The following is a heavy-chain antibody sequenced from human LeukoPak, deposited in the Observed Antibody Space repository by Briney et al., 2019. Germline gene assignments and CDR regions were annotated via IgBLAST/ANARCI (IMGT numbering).Heavy chain of an antibody. CDR2: IYYSGST. CDR1: GGSISIISYY. J-gene: IGHJ4*02. D-gene: IGHD1-7*01. CDR3: ASRYNWNYGPFYYFDY. Sequence: SETLSLTCIVSGGSISIISYYWGWIRQPPGKGLEWIGSIYYSGSTYYNPSLKSRVTISVDTSKNQFSLKLSSVTAADTAVYYCASRYNWNYGPFYYFDYWGQGTLVTVSS. V-gene: IGHV4-39*01.